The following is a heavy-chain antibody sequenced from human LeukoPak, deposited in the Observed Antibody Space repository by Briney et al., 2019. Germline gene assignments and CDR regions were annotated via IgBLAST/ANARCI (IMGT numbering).Heavy chain of an antibody. V-gene: IGHV1-46*01. D-gene: IGHD6-19*01. Sequence: ASVKVSCKASGYTFTSYYMHWVRQAPGQGLEWMGIINPSGGSTSYAQKFQGRVTMTRDTSTSTVYMELSSLRSEDTAVYYCARDWAIAVAGNPKGHWGQGTLVTVSS. CDR1: GYTFTSYY. CDR2: INPSGGST. J-gene: IGHJ4*02. CDR3: ARDWAIAVAGNPKGH.